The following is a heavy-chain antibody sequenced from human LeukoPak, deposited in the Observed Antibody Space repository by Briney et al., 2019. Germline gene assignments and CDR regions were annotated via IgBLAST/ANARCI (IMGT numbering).Heavy chain of an antibody. Sequence: SETLSLTCTVSGGSISSSSYYWGWIRQPPGKGLEWIGAIYSSGSTYYNPSLKSRVTISVDTSKNQFSLKLSSVTAADTAVYYCARDALFQIVRGVTLDYWGQGTLVTVSS. CDR2: IYSSGST. D-gene: IGHD3-10*02. CDR3: ARDALFQIVRGVTLDY. CDR1: GGSISSSSYY. J-gene: IGHJ4*02. V-gene: IGHV4-39*07.